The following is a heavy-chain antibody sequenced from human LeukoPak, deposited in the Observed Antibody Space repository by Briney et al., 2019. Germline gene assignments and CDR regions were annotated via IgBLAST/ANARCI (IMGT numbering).Heavy chain of an antibody. V-gene: IGHV3-30*18. CDR3: AKPRYYDSSGYPRFGRGPIDY. Sequence: GGSLRLSCAASGFTFSSYGMHWVRQAPGKGLEWVAVISYGGSNKYYADSVKGRFTISRDNSKNTLYLQMNSLRAEDTAVYYCAKPRYYDSSGYPRFGRGPIDYWGQGTLVTVSS. D-gene: IGHD3-22*01. CDR2: ISYGGSNK. J-gene: IGHJ4*02. CDR1: GFTFSSYG.